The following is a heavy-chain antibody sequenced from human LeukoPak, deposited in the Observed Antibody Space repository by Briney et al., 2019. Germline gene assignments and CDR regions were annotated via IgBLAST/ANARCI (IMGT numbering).Heavy chain of an antibody. CDR1: GFTFSSYA. V-gene: IGHV3-23*01. CDR3: AKGHLSRGSYYFDY. J-gene: IGHJ4*02. Sequence: PGGSLRLSCAPSGFTFSSYAMSWVRQPPGKGLEWVSVVSGSGGSTYYADSVKGRFTISRDSSKNTLYLQMNSLRAEDTAVYYCAKGHLSRGSYYFDYWGQGTLVTVSS. CDR2: VSGSGGST. D-gene: IGHD3-10*01.